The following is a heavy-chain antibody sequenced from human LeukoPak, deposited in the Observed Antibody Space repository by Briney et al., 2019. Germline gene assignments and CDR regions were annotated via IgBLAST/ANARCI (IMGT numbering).Heavy chain of an antibody. CDR1: GYSFTSYW. CDR2: IYPGDSDT. Sequence: GESLQISCKGSGYSFTSYWIGWVRQMPGKGLQGLGIIYPGDSDTRYSPSFQGQVTISADKSISTAYLQWSSLKASDTAMYYCARQLCGSGSYYSYDAFDIWGQGTMVTVSS. CDR3: ARQLCGSGSYYSYDAFDI. J-gene: IGHJ3*02. D-gene: IGHD3-10*01. V-gene: IGHV5-51*01.